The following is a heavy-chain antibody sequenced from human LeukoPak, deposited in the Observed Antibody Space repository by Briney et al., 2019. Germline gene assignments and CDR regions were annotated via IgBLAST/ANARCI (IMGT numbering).Heavy chain of an antibody. CDR3: ASGTSTYYELYF. CDR2: VYYSGST. CDR1: GGSISRYY. J-gene: IGHJ4*02. Sequence: PSETLSLTCTVSGGSISRYYWSWIRQPPGKGLEWIGYVYYSGSTNYNPSLKSRVTISVDTSNNQFSLKLMSVTAADTAVYYCASGTSTYYELYFWGQGTLVTVSS. V-gene: IGHV4-59*08. D-gene: IGHD3-3*01.